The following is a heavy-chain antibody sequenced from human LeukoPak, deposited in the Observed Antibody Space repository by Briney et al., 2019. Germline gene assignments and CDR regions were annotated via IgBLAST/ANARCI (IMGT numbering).Heavy chain of an antibody. D-gene: IGHD2-2*01. CDR3: AKKRVLVVPAADFDY. V-gene: IGHV3-23*01. J-gene: IGHJ4*02. CDR1: GFTFSNYG. CDR2: ISDSGGST. Sequence: GGSLRLSCAASGFTFSNYGMNWVRQAPGRGLEWVSGISDSGGSTYYADSVKGRFTISRDNSKYTLYLQVNSLRAEDTAIYYCAKKRVLVVPAADFDYWGQGTLVTVSS.